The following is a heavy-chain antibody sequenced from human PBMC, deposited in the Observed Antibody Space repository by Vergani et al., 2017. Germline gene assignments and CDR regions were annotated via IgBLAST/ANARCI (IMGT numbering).Heavy chain of an antibody. D-gene: IGHD6-19*01. CDR1: GFTFSNYA. CDR2: ISISGGST. J-gene: IGHJ4*02. CDR3: AKKKRAVADAAPNYFDY. V-gene: IGHV3-23*01. Sequence: EVQLLESGGGLVQPGGSLRLSCAASGFTFSNYAMTWVRQAPGKGLEWVSIISISGGSTYYADSVKGRFTISRDNSKNTLYLQMNSLSAEDTAIYYCAKKKRAVADAAPNYFDYWGQGTLVSVSS.